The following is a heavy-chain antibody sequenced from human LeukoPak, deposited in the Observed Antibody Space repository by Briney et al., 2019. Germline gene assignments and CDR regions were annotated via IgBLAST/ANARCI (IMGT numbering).Heavy chain of an antibody. Sequence: ASVKVSCKASGYTFTGYYMHWVRQAPGQGLEWMGWINPNSGGTNYAQKFQGRVTMTRDTSISTAYMELSRLRSEDTAVYYCAGEEAYYDSSGYYAPFDPWGQGTLVTVSS. V-gene: IGHV1-2*02. CDR2: INPNSGGT. J-gene: IGHJ5*02. D-gene: IGHD3-22*01. CDR3: AGEEAYYDSSGYYAPFDP. CDR1: GYTFTGYY.